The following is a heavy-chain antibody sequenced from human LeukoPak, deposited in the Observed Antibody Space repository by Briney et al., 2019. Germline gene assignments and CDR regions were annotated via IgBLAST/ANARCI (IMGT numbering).Heavy chain of an antibody. Sequence: SETLSLTCIVSGDSNSSSYWTWIRQPPGKGLEWIGYIYHSGTTSYNPSLKSRVTISVDTSKNQFSLKLSSVTAADTAVYYCARNSSGIHFDYWGQGTLVTVSS. V-gene: IGHV4-59*08. D-gene: IGHD3-22*01. J-gene: IGHJ4*02. CDR2: IYHSGTT. CDR1: GDSNSSSY. CDR3: ARNSSGIHFDY.